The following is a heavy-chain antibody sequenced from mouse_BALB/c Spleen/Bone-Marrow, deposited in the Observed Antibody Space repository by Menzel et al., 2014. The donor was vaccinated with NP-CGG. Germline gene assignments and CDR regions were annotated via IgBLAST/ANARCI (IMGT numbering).Heavy chain of an antibody. CDR2: IDPENGNT. Sequence: VQLQQSGAELVRPGALVKLSCKASGFNIKDYYMHWVKQRPEQGLGWIGWIDPENGNTIYDPKFQGKASITADTSSNTAYPQLSSLTSEDTAVYYCAPIYDGYYVAWFAYWGQGTLVTVSA. CDR3: APIYDGYYVAWFAY. J-gene: IGHJ3*01. V-gene: IGHV14-1*02. D-gene: IGHD2-3*01. CDR1: GFNIKDYY.